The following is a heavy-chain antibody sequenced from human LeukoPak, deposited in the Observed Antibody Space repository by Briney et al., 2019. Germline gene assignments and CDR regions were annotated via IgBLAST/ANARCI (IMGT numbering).Heavy chain of an antibody. Sequence: GGSLRLSCAASGFSFSSYGMNWVRRAPGKGLEWLYCISSSSSSIYYADSVKGRHTISRDNAKNTLYLQMNSLRDEDTAVYYCARDPWDDVSGFSGDFWGQGTLVAVSS. V-gene: IGHV3-48*02. CDR3: ARDPWDDVSGFSGDF. CDR1: GFSFSSYG. J-gene: IGHJ4*02. CDR2: ISSSSSSI. D-gene: IGHD3-22*01.